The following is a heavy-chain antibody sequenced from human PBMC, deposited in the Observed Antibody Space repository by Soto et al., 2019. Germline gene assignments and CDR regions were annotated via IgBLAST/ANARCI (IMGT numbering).Heavy chain of an antibody. CDR3: AKDLGHGGRGAFEI. CDR2: ISYDGSNK. J-gene: IGHJ3*02. D-gene: IGHD7-27*01. V-gene: IGHV3-30*18. Sequence: QVQLVESGGGVVQPGRSLRLSCAASGFTFSSYGMHWVRQAPGKGLEWVAIISYDGSNKYYAYSVKGRFTISRDNSKNTLYLPMNSLRTEDTAVYYCAKDLGHGGRGAFEIWGQGTMVTVSS. CDR1: GFTFSSYG.